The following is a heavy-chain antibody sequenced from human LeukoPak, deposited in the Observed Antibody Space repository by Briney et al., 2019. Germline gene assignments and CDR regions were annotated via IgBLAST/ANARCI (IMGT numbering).Heavy chain of an antibody. J-gene: IGHJ3*02. CDR1: GGSFSGDY. D-gene: IGHD1-1*01. V-gene: IGHV4-34*01. CDR2: INHSGST. CDR3: ARVRLERRRIAFDI. Sequence: PSETLSLTCAVYGGSFSGDYWSWIRQPPGKGLEWIGEINHSGSTNYNPSLKSRVTISVDTSKNQFSLKLSSVTAADTAVYYCARVRLERRRIAFDIWGQGTMVTVSS.